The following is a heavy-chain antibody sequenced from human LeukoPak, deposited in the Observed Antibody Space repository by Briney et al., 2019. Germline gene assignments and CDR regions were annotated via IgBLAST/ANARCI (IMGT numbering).Heavy chain of an antibody. J-gene: IGHJ4*02. Sequence: GGSLRLSCAASGFTFSSYEMNWVRQAPGKGLEWVSYISSSGSTIYYADSVKGRFTISRDNAKNSLYLQMNSLRAEDTAVYYCARGELYGSGSHISGDYWGQGTLVTVSS. V-gene: IGHV3-48*03. D-gene: IGHD3-10*01. CDR1: GFTFSSYE. CDR3: ARGELYGSGSHISGDY. CDR2: ISSSGSTI.